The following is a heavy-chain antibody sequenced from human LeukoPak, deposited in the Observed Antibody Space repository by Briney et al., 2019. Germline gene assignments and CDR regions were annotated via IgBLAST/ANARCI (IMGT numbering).Heavy chain of an antibody. D-gene: IGHD3-22*01. V-gene: IGHV3-7*01. CDR1: RFSFRNYW. J-gene: IGHJ3*02. Sequence: GGSLRLSCETPRFSFRNYWMTWVRQAQGKGLEWVANINRDGSRQNYVDSVKGRFTISRDNTKNSVFLQMNSMRVEDTARYFCARYTSPSSSGTYFDVLDMWGQGTMVTVSS. CDR2: INRDGSRQ. CDR3: ARYTSPSSSGTYFDVLDM.